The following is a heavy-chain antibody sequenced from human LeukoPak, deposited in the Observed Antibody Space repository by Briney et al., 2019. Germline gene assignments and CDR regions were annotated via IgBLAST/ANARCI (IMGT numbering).Heavy chain of an antibody. V-gene: IGHV3-7*01. D-gene: IGHD2-21*01. J-gene: IGHJ4*02. CDR3: ARDVVFDY. CDR1: GFTFSSYS. Sequence: GGSLRLSCAASGFTFSSYSMNWVRQAPGKGLEWVANIKQDGREIYYADSVKGRFSISRDNAQTSLYLQMNSLRAEDTAVYYCARDVVFDYWGQGTLVSVSS. CDR2: IKQDGREI.